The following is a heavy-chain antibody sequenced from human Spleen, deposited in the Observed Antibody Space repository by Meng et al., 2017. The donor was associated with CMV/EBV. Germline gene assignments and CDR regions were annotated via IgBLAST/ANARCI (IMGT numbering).Heavy chain of an antibody. Sequence: GESLKISCAASGFTFNDYYINWVRQAPGKGLEWVSSISSSSYIYYADSVKGRFTISRDNAKNSLYLQMNSLRAEDTAVYYCARVRYSSSSNPFDYWGQGTLVTVSS. CDR3: ARVRYSSSSNPFDY. J-gene: IGHJ4*02. V-gene: IGHV3-69-1*01. D-gene: IGHD6-6*01. CDR2: ISSSSYI. CDR1: GFTFNDYY.